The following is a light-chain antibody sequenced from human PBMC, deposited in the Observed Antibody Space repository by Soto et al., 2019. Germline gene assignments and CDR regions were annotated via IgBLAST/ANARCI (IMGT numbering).Light chain of an antibody. Sequence: QSALTQPASVSGSPGQSITISCTGTSSDVGGYNHVSWYQQHPGKAPKFMIYDVSNRPSGVSNRFSGSKSGNTASLTISGLQAEYEADYYCSSYTSSSTYVFGTGTKLTVL. CDR3: SSYTSSSTYV. V-gene: IGLV2-14*01. CDR1: SSDVGGYNH. CDR2: DVS. J-gene: IGLJ1*01.